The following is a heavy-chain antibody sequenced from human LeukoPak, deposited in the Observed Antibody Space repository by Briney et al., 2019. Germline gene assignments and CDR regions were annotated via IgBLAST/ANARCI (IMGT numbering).Heavy chain of an antibody. J-gene: IGHJ3*01. CDR1: GYTFTDYY. CDR2: VNPDTTGT. Sequence: ASVKVSCKASGYTFTDYYINWVREAPGHGLEWRGGVNPDTTGTTFGQKFQDRVAVTWDASSIIVSLDMRNLRSDDTAVYYCARNRDTGHDPYDALDVWGQGTMVTVSS. D-gene: IGHD5-12*01. CDR3: ARNRDTGHDPYDALDV. V-gene: IGHV1-2*02.